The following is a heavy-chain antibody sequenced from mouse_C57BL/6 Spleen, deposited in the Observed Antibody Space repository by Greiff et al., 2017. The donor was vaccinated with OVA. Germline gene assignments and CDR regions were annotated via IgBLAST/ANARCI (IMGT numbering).Heavy chain of an antibody. CDR1: GYAFTNYL. V-gene: IGHV1-54*01. CDR3: ASGGGYYDY. Sequence: VQLQQSGAELVRPGTSVKVSCKASGYAFTNYLIEWVKQRPGQGLEWIGVINPGSGGTNYNEKFKGKATLTADKSSSTAYMQLSSLTSEDSAVYVCASGGGYYDYWGQGTTLTVSS. J-gene: IGHJ2*01. D-gene: IGHD2-3*01. CDR2: INPGSGGT.